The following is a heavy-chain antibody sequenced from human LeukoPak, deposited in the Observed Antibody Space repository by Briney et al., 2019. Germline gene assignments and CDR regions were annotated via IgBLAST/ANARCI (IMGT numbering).Heavy chain of an antibody. CDR1: GYTFTGYG. V-gene: IGHV1-18*01. CDR3: ARFSGYCSGGSCTEGNYFDY. CDR2: ISAYNGNT. J-gene: IGHJ4*02. Sequence: GASVKVSCKASGYTFTGYGISWVRQAPGQGLEWMGWISAYNGNTNYAQKLQGRVTMTTDTSTSTAYMELRSLRSDDTAVYYCARFSGYCSGGSCTEGNYFDYWGQGTLVTVSS. D-gene: IGHD2-15*01.